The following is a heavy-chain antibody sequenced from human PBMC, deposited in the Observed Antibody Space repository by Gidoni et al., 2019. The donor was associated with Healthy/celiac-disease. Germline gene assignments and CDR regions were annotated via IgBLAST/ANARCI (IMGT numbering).Heavy chain of an antibody. CDR3: ARVSVDYSWYSGMDV. CDR2: IYYSGST. Sequence: QVQLQESGPGLVKPSETLSLTCTVSGGSISSYYWSWIRQPPGKGLEWIGYIYYSGSTNYNPSLKSRVTISVDTSKNQFSLKLSSVTAADTAVYYCARVSVDYSWYSGMDVWGQGTTVTVSS. J-gene: IGHJ6*02. CDR1: GGSISSYY. V-gene: IGHV4-59*01. D-gene: IGHD2-15*01.